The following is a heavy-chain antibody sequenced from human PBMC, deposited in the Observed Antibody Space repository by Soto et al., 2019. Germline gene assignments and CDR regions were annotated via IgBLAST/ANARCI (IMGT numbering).Heavy chain of an antibody. CDR2: IDPSDSYT. Sequence: PGESLKISCKGSGYSFTSYWISWVRQMPGKGLEWMGRIDPSDSYTNYSPSFQGHVTISADKSISTAYPQWSSLKASDTAMYYCARIAAAYYYYYGMDVWGQGTTVTVSS. CDR3: ARIAAAYYYYYGMDV. D-gene: IGHD6-13*01. V-gene: IGHV5-10-1*01. J-gene: IGHJ6*02. CDR1: GYSFTSYW.